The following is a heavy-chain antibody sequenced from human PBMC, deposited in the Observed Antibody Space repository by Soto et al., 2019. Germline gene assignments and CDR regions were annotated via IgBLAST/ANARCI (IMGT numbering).Heavy chain of an antibody. J-gene: IGHJ4*02. Sequence: SETLSLTCAVYGGSFSGYYWSWIRQPPGKGLEWIGEINHSGSTNYNPSLKSRVTISVDTFKNQFSLKLSSVTAADTAVYYCARHRTVTTFDYWGQGALVTVSS. CDR2: INHSGST. CDR1: GGSFSGYY. V-gene: IGHV4-34*01. CDR3: ARHRTVTTFDY. D-gene: IGHD4-17*01.